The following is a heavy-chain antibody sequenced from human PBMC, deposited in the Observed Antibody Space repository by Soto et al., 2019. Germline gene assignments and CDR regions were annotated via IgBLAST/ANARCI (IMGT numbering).Heavy chain of an antibody. CDR2: ISYSGNT. CDR3: ARGEGAYFVWGSHNWFAP. Sequence: SETLSLTCTVSGGSVNVGDHYWSWIRQFPGRGLEWIGYISYSGNTYYNPSLKGRVTLSLDISKSQFSLKLASVTAADTAMYYCARGEGAYFVWGSHNWFAPWGQEPLVT. CDR1: GGSVNVGDHY. D-gene: IGHD3-16*01. V-gene: IGHV4-31*03. J-gene: IGHJ5*02.